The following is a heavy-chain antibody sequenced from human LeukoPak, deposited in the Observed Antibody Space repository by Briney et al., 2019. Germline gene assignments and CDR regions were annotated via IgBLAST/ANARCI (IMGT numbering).Heavy chain of an antibody. D-gene: IGHD4-17*01. V-gene: IGHV1-69*04. CDR1: GGTFSSYA. Sequence: GASVTVSCKASGGTFSSYAISWVRQAPGQGLEWMGRIIPIFGIANYAQKFQGRVTITADKSTSTAYMELSSLRSEDTAVYYCARVGYGDYADYWGQGTLVTVSS. J-gene: IGHJ4*02. CDR3: ARVGYGDYADY. CDR2: IIPIFGIA.